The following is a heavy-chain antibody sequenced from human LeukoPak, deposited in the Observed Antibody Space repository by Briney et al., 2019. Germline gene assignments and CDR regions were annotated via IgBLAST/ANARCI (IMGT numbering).Heavy chain of an antibody. D-gene: IGHD3-9*01. CDR3: ARVAHFDRGMDV. Sequence: GGSLRLSCAASGFTFSDYYMSWIRQAPGKGLEWVSYISSSGSTIYYADSVKGRFTISRDNTKKTLDLEMNSLRAEDTAVYFCARVAHFDRGMDVWGQGTTVIVSS. CDR2: ISSSGSTI. J-gene: IGHJ6*02. V-gene: IGHV3-11*04. CDR1: GFTFSDYY.